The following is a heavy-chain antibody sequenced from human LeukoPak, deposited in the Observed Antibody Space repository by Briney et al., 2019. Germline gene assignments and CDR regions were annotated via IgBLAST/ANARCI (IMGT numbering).Heavy chain of an antibody. J-gene: IGHJ5*02. Sequence: PSETLSLTCAVYSGSFSGYSWSWIRQPPGKGLEWIGEINHSGSTNYSPSLKSRATISVDTSSSQFSLSLSSVTAADTAVYYCARNHTGYFDPWGQGTLVTVSS. CDR3: ARNHTGYFDP. CDR1: SGSFSGYS. V-gene: IGHV4-34*01. CDR2: INHSGST. D-gene: IGHD5-18*01.